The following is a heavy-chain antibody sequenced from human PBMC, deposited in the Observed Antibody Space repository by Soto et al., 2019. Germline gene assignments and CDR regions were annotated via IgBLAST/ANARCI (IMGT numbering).Heavy chain of an antibody. V-gene: IGHV4-34*01. D-gene: IGHD5-12*01. Sequence: SETLSLTCTVSGGSISSYYWSWIRQPPGKGLEWIGEINHSGSTNYNPSLKSRVTISVDTSKNQFSLKLSSVTAADTAVYYCARGRGYSGYDWGQGNLVTVSS. J-gene: IGHJ4*02. CDR2: INHSGST. CDR3: ARGRGYSGYD. CDR1: GGSISSYY.